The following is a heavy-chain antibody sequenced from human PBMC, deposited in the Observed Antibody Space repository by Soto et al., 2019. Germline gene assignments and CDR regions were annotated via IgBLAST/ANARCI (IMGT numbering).Heavy chain of an antibody. CDR3: ARGMVNYYYYGVDV. CDR1: GFTFSSYA. V-gene: IGHV3-30-3*01. CDR2: ISYDGSNK. Sequence: GGSLRLSCAASGFTFSSYAMHWVRQAPGKGLEWVAVISYDGSNKYYADSVKGRFTISRDNSKNTLYLQMNSLRAEDTAVYYCARGMVNYYYYGVDVWGQGTTVTVSS. D-gene: IGHD3-3*01. J-gene: IGHJ6*02.